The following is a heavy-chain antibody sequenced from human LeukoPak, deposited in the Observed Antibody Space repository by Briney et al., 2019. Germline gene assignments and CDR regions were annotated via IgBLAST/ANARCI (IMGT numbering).Heavy chain of an antibody. CDR3: ARLTTTPYYDILTGYSPDAFDI. Sequence: SETLSLTCAVSGGSFSAFFWRWIRQPPGKGLEWIGDVGHSGSADYNPSLKSRVTVSADTSKNQFSLKLSSVTAADTAAYYCARLTTTPYYDILTGYSPDAFDIWGQGTMVTVSS. V-gene: IGHV4-34*01. CDR2: VGHSGSA. D-gene: IGHD3-9*01. CDR1: GGSFSAFF. J-gene: IGHJ3*02.